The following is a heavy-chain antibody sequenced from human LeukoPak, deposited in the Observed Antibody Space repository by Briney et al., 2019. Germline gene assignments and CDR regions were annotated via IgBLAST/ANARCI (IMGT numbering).Heavy chain of an antibody. CDR2: VYYTGRT. J-gene: IGHJ6*03. CDR3: ARHLLGRGADYYFFDMDV. D-gene: IGHD1-26*01. CDR1: GDSISSFTSTSYF. V-gene: IGHV4-39*01. Sequence: SETLSLTCTVSGDSISSFTSTSYFWAWIRQPPGKGLEWIGNVYYTGRTYSNPSLRSRVTVSVDTSKNQFSLRLSSVTAADTAVYYCARHLLGRGADYYFFDMDVWGKGTTVTVSS.